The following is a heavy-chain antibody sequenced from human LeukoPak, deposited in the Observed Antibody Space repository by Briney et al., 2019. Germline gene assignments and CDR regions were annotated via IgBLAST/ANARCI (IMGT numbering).Heavy chain of an antibody. J-gene: IGHJ5*02. CDR3: ARGLAAAYDYNWLDP. D-gene: IGHD5-12*01. V-gene: IGHV4-4*07. Sequence: SETLSLSCTVSGGSVNNYYWSWVRQPAGKGLEWIGRIYASGTTRCNPSLQSRVTMSVDMSKNQFSLKLTSVTAADTAVYFCARGLAAAYDYNWLDPWGQGILVTVSS. CDR2: IYASGTT. CDR1: GGSVNNYY.